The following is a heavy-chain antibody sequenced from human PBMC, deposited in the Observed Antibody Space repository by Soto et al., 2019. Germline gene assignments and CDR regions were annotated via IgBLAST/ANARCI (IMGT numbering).Heavy chain of an antibody. CDR3: VRVIVVVPAADNWFDP. D-gene: IGHD2-2*01. V-gene: IGHV1-8*01. CDR1: GYTFTSYD. J-gene: IGHJ5*02. CDR2: MNPNSGNT. Sequence: ASVKVSCKASGYTFTSYDINWVRQATGQGLERKGRMNPNSGNTGYAQKFQGRVTMTRNTSISTAYKKLSSLRTEDTAVFYCVRVIVVVPAADNWFDPWGQGTLVTVSS.